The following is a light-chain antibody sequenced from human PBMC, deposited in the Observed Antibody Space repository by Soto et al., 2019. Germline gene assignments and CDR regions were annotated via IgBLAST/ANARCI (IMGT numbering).Light chain of an antibody. V-gene: IGKV3-20*01. CDR3: QQYGSSPPWT. J-gene: IGKJ1*01. Sequence: EIVLTQSPGTLSLSPGERATLSCRASQSVSSDLAWYQHKPGQAPRLLIYGASSRATGIPDRFSGSVSGTGFTLTISRLEPEDFAVYYCQQYGSSPPWTFGQGTKVDIK. CDR1: QSVSSD. CDR2: GAS.